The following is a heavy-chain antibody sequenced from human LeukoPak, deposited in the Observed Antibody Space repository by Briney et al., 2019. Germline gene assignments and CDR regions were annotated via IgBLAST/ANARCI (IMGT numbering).Heavy chain of an antibody. CDR1: GFTFRNYG. V-gene: IGHV3-23*01. CDR3: AKDPSYGSMTFRFDY. CDR2: ISGSGGST. Sequence: GGSLRLSCAASGFTFRNYGISWVRQAPGKGLEWVSAISGSGGSTYNADSVKGRFTISRDNSKNTLYLQMSSLRAEDTAVYYCAKDPSYGSMTFRFDYWGQGTLVTVSS. J-gene: IGHJ4*02. D-gene: IGHD5-18*01.